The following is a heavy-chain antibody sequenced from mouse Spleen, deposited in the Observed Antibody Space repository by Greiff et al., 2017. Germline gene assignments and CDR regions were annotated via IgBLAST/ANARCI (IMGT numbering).Heavy chain of an antibody. Sequence: VQLQQSGPELVKPGDSVKISCKASGYSFTGYFMNWVMQSHGKSLEWIGRINPYNGDTFYNQKFKGKATLTVDKSSSTAHMELRSLTSEDSAVYYCAPITTVVGPFAYWGQGTLVTVSA. V-gene: IGHV1-20*01. CDR2: INPYNGDT. CDR3: APITTVVGPFAY. D-gene: IGHD1-1*01. J-gene: IGHJ3*01. CDR1: GYSFTGYF.